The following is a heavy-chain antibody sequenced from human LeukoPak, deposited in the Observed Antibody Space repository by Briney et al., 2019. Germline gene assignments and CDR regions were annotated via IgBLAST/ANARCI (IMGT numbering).Heavy chain of an antibody. CDR1: GFTFSSYS. D-gene: IGHD3-16*02. V-gene: IGHV3-21*01. CDR2: ISSSSSYI. CDR3: ASIPYDYVWGSYRYPNDAFDI. J-gene: IGHJ3*02. Sequence: GGSLRLSCAASGFTFSSYSMNWVRQAPGKGLEWVSSISSSSSYIYYADSVKGRFTSSRDNAKNSLYLQINSLRAEDTAVYYCASIPYDYVWGSYRYPNDAFDIWGQGTMVTVSS.